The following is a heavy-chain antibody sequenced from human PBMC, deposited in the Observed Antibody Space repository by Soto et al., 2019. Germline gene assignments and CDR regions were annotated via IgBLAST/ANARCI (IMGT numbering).Heavy chain of an antibody. CDR1: GYSFTSYW. Sequence: GESLKISCKGSGYSFTSYWIGWVRQMPGKGLEWMGIIYPGDSDTRYSPSFQGQVTISADKSISTAYLQWSILKASDTAMYYCATPSIAAAGSWGYWGQGTLVTVSS. CDR3: ATPSIAAAGSWGY. D-gene: IGHD6-13*01. CDR2: IYPGDSDT. J-gene: IGHJ4*02. V-gene: IGHV5-51*01.